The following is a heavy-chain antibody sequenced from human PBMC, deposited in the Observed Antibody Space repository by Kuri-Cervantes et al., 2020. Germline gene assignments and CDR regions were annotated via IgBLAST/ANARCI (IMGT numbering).Heavy chain of an antibody. CDR3: ARDIPSQWLVEIYGMDV. D-gene: IGHD6-19*01. CDR1: GFTFSSYS. V-gene: IGHV3-48*04. J-gene: IGHJ6*02. Sequence: GESLKISCAASGFTFSSYSMNWVRQAPGKGLEWVSYISSSGSTIYYADSVKGRFTISRDNAKNSLYLQMNSLRAEDTAVYYCARDIPSQWLVEIYGMDVWGQGTTVTVSS. CDR2: ISSSGSTI.